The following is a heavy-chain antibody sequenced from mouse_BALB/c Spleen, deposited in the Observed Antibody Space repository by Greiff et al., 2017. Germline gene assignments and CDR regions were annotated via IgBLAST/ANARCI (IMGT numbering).Heavy chain of an antibody. CDR2: IRNKANGYTT. V-gene: IGHV7-3*02. CDR3: ARGNFPYAMDY. CDR1: GFTFTDYY. Sequence: EVQLVESGGGLVQPGGSLRLSCATSGFTFTDYYMSWVRQPPGKALEWLGFIRNKANGYTTEYSASVKGRFTISRDNSQSILYLQMNTLRAEDSATYYCARGNFPYAMDYWGQGTSVTVAS. J-gene: IGHJ4*01.